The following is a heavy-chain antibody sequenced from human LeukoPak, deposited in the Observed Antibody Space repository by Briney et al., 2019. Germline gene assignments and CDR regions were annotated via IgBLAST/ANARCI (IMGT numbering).Heavy chain of an antibody. V-gene: IGHV4-39*01. J-gene: IGHJ4*02. D-gene: IGHD5-18*01. CDR1: GGSIASSSYN. CDR3: TRRGYGTSKRDY. CDR2: IYYSGTGTA. Sequence: PSETLSLTCTVSGGSIASSSYNWGWIRQPPGKGLEWIGTIYYSGTGTASYSPSLKSRVTISVDTSKNQFSLGLNSVTAADTAMYFCTRRGYGTSKRDYWDQGTLVIVSS.